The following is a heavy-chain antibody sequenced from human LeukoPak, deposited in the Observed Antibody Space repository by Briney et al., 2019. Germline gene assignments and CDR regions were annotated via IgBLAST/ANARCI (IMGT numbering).Heavy chain of an antibody. CDR1: GGSFSGSY. Sequence: PSETLSLTCAVYGGSFSGSYWSWIRQPPGKGLEWIGEINHSGSTNYNPSLKSRVTISVDTSKNQFSLKLSSVTAADTAVYYCARGLGYCSGGSCRTYWGQGTLVTVSS. J-gene: IGHJ4*02. CDR3: ARGLGYCSGGSCRTY. V-gene: IGHV4-34*01. CDR2: INHSGST. D-gene: IGHD2-15*01.